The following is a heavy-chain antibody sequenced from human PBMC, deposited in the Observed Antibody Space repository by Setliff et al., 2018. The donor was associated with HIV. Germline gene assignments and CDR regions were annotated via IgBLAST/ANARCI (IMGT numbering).Heavy chain of an antibody. Sequence: SETLSLTCTVSGGSISSGNYYWSWIRQPAGKGLEWIGRIYSSGSTNYNPSLKSRVTISINTSKNQFSLKLSSVTAADAAVYYCARDRDIVVVPASPQGYYYYMDVWGKGTTVTVSS. CDR1: GGSISSGNYY. D-gene: IGHD2-2*01. CDR3: ARDRDIVVVPASPQGYYYYMDV. J-gene: IGHJ6*03. V-gene: IGHV4-61*02. CDR2: IYSSGST.